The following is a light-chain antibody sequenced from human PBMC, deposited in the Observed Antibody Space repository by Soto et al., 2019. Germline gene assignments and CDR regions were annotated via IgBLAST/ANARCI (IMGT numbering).Light chain of an antibody. CDR1: QSVLYSSNNKNY. Sequence: DIVMTQSPDSLAVSLGERATINCKSSQSVLYSSNNKNYLAWYQQKPGQPPKLLIYWASTRESGVPDRFSGSGSXTDXTXTXXXXQAXXXXXXXXXXXYRPWTFGQGTKVEIK. CDR2: WAS. CDR3: XXXYRPWT. J-gene: IGKJ1*01. V-gene: IGKV4-1*01.